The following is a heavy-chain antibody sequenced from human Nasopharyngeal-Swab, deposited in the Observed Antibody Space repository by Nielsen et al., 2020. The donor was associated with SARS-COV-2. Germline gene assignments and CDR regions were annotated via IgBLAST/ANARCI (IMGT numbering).Heavy chain of an antibody. J-gene: IGHJ4*02. CDR1: GFTFSSYE. CDR3: GTWAFTHGIDY. V-gene: IGHV3-48*03. CDR2: ISSSGSTI. Sequence: GESLKISCAASGFTFSSYEMNWVRQAPGKGLEWVSYISSSGSTIYYADSVRGRFTISRDNAKNSLYLQMNSLRAEDTALYHCGTWAFTHGIDYWGQGILVTVSS. D-gene: IGHD1-14*01.